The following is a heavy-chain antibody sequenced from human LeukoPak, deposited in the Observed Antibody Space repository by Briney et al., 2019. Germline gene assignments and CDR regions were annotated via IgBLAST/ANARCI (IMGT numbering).Heavy chain of an antibody. CDR3: AHRGLSGSPRWYFDL. V-gene: IGHV3-66*01. D-gene: IGHD3-10*01. Sequence: GGSLRLSCAASGFTVSTNYMNWVRQAPGKGLEWVSLIYSAGSTYYADSVKGRFTISRDNSKNTLFLQMNSLRAEDTAVYYCAHRGLSGSPRWYFDLWGRGTLVTVSS. CDR1: GFTVSTNY. J-gene: IGHJ2*01. CDR2: IYSAGST.